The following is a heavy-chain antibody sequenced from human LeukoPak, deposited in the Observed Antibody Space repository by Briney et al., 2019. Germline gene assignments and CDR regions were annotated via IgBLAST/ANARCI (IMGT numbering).Heavy chain of an antibody. CDR2: IYTSGST. D-gene: IGHD3-10*01. J-gene: IGHJ6*03. CDR1: GGSISSYY. CDR3: ARGRGGYYMDV. Sequence: SETLSLTCTVSGGSISSYYWSWIRQPPGKGLEWIGYIYTSGSTNYNPSLKSRVTISVDTSKNQFSLKLSSVTAADTAVYYCARGRGGYYMDVWGKGTTVTVSS. V-gene: IGHV4-4*09.